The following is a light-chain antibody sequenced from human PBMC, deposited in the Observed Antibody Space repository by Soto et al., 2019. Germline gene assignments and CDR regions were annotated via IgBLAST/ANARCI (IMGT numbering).Light chain of an antibody. CDR1: SGDVGSYNY. CDR2: EVT. V-gene: IGLV2-14*01. CDR3: SSYRSSSTYV. J-gene: IGLJ1*01. Sequence: QSALTQPASVSGSPGQSITISCTGTSGDVGSYNYVSWHQQHPGQAPKLLIYEVTHRASGVPDRFSASKSGNTASLTISGLQAGDEADYYCSSYRSSSTYVFGTGTKVTVL.